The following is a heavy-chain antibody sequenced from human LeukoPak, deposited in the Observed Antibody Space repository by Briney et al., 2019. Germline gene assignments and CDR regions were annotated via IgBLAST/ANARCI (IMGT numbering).Heavy chain of an antibody. CDR2: IIPILGIA. CDR1: GGTFSSYA. D-gene: IGHD6-13*01. J-gene: IGHJ4*02. CDR3: ARDSGIAAAGTGVTDY. Sequence: ASVKVSCKASGGTFSSYAISWVRQAPGQGLEWMGRIIPILGIANYAQKFQGRVTITADKSTSTAYMELSSLRSEDTAVYYCARDSGIAAAGTGVTDYWGQGTLVTVSS. V-gene: IGHV1-69*04.